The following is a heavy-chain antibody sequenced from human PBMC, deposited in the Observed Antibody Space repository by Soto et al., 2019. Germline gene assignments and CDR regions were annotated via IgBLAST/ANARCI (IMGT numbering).Heavy chain of an antibody. CDR1: GGTFSTYT. D-gene: IGHD3-16*01. CDR2: IIPLFGTT. J-gene: IGHJ3*01. CDR3: ARRLDDRADEGFDV. V-gene: IGHV1-69*18. Sequence: QVHLVQSGAEVRKPGSSVKVSCKTSGGTFSTYTIYWVRQAPGQGLEWMGRIIPLFGTTKYAQNFQDRVTSTAEESTSTTYMELSSLRAEDTAVYYCARRLDDRADEGFDVWGEGTAVTGSA.